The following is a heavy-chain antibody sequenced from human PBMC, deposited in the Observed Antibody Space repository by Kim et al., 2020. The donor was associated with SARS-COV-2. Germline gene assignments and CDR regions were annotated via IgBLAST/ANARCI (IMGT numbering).Heavy chain of an antibody. V-gene: IGHV1-69*13. J-gene: IGHJ6*02. CDR2: IIPIFGTA. CDR1: GGTFSSYA. Sequence: SVKVSCKASGGTFSSYAIIWVRQAPGQGLEWMGGIIPIFGTANYAQKFQGRVTITADESTSTAYMELSSLRSEDTAVYYCARDLRYYYYYGMDVWGQGTTVTVSS. CDR3: ARDLRYYYYYGMDV.